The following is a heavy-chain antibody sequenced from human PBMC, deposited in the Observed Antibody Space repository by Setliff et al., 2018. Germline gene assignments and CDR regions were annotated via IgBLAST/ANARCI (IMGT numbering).Heavy chain of an antibody. J-gene: IGHJ1*01. CDR2: IWNDGRNK. CDR3: ARDRDDGSSFAEYFQH. V-gene: IGHV3-33*01. D-gene: IGHD6-6*01. CDR1: GFTFSSYA. Sequence: LSLSCAASGFTFSSYAMHWVRQAPGKGLEWVAVIWNDGRNKFYADSVYGRFTVSRDNSKNTLYLQMNSLRAEDTAVYYCARDRDDGSSFAEYFQHWGQGTLVTVSS.